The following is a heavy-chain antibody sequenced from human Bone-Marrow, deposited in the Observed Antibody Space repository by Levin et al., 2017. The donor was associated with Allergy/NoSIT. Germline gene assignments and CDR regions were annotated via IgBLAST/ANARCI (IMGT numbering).Heavy chain of an antibody. CDR2: ISWNSGSI. Sequence: QPGGSLRLSCAASGFTFDDYAMHWVRQAPGKGLEWVSGISWNSGSIGYADSVKGRFTISRDNAKNSLYLQMNSLRAEDTALYYCAKAYTGEVQNDAFDIWGQGTMVTVSS. CDR3: AKAYTGEVQNDAFDI. V-gene: IGHV3-9*01. J-gene: IGHJ3*02. CDR1: GFTFDDYA. D-gene: IGHD2-2*02.